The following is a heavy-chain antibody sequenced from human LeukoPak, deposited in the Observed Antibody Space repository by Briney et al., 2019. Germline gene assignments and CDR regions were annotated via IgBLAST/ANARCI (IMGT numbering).Heavy chain of an antibody. CDR1: GFTFSSYA. D-gene: IGHD6-19*01. J-gene: IGHJ4*02. CDR2: ISGSGGTT. CDR3: AKVFSAWGPLDY. V-gene: IGHV3-23*01. Sequence: GGSLRLSCAASGFTFSSYAMTWVGQAPGRGLEWVSVISGSGGTTYYADSVKGRFTISRDNSKNTLYLQMNSLRAEDTALYYCAKVFSAWGPLDYWGQGAVGTVSS.